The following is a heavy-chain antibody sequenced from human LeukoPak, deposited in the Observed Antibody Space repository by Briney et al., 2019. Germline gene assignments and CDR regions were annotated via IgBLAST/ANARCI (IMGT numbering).Heavy chain of an antibody. CDR2: INPNSGGA. D-gene: IGHD7-27*01. J-gene: IGHJ3*02. CDR1: GYSFIGYY. V-gene: IGHV1-2*02. Sequence: ASVKVSCKASGYSFIGYYIHWVRQAPGQGLEWMGWINPNSGGANYAQKFQGRVTMTRGTSVSTVYMELTRLRSDDTAMYYCAKSTNWGSISDGFDIWGQGTMVTVAS. CDR3: AKSTNWGSISDGFDI.